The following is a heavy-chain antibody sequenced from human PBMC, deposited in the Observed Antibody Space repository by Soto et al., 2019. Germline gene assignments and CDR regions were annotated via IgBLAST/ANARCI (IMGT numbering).Heavy chain of an antibody. CDR3: ARGLVVPAADYYYYYGMDV. CDR1: GGSISSYY. J-gene: IGHJ6*02. CDR2: IYTSGST. V-gene: IGHV4-4*07. Sequence: QVQLQESGPGLVKPSETLSLTCTVSGGSISSYYWSWIRQPAGKGLEWIGRIYTSGSTNYNPSLKSRVTMSVDTSKNQFPLKLSSVTAADTAVYYCARGLVVPAADYYYYYGMDVWGQGTTVTVSS. D-gene: IGHD2-2*01.